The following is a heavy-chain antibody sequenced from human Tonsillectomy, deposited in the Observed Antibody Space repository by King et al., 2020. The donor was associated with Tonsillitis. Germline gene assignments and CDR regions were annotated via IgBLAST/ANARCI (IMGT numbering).Heavy chain of an antibody. J-gene: IGHJ4*02. V-gene: IGHV3-30-3*01. Sequence: VQLVESGGGVVQPGRSLRLSCAASGFTFSRYAMHWVRQAPGKGLEWMAVISYDGFDKYYADSVKGRFTISRDNSKNKLSLQMNSLRAVDTAVYYCARDQSPGDSSGYLNYCGQGTLVTVSS. D-gene: IGHD3-22*01. CDR2: ISYDGFDK. CDR1: GFTFSRYA. CDR3: ARDQSPGDSSGYLNY.